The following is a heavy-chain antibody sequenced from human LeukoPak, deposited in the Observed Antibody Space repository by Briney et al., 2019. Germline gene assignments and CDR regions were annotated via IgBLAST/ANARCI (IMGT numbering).Heavy chain of an antibody. J-gene: IGHJ4*02. D-gene: IGHD4-17*01. CDR3: ARDRDYGDYNTQDLFVY. V-gene: IGHV1-18*01. Sequence: ASVKVSCKASGYTFTNYGISWVRQAPGQGLEWMGWISAYNGNTNYAQKFQGRVTMTTDTSTSTAYMELRGLRSDDTAVYYCARDRDYGDYNTQDLFVYWGQGTLVTVS. CDR1: GYTFTNYG. CDR2: ISAYNGNT.